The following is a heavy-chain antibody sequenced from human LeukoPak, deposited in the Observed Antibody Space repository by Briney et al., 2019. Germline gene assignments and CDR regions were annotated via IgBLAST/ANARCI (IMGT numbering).Heavy chain of an antibody. D-gene: IGHD1-26*01. J-gene: IGHJ4*02. Sequence: SETLSLTCTVSGGSISSSSYYWGWIRQPPGKGLEWIGSIYYSGSTYYNPSLKSRVTTSVDTSKNQFSLKLSSVTAADTAVYYCARVKHRWELPFDYWGQGTLVTVSS. CDR1: GGSISSSSYY. CDR2: IYYSGST. CDR3: ARVKHRWELPFDY. V-gene: IGHV4-39*07.